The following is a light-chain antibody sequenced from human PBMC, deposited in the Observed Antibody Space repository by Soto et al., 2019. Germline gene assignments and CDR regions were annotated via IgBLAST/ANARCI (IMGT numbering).Light chain of an antibody. J-gene: IGKJ1*01. CDR3: HQYNNWPSWT. CDR2: GVS. Sequence: EIVLTQSPDNLSVSPGESATLSCRASQSVGPNLVWYQQKFGQATRLLLYGVSTRATGVPARFSGSGSGTEFTLTISSLQPEDFAVYYCHQYNNWPSWTFGQGTKVDIK. CDR1: QSVGPN. V-gene: IGKV3-15*01.